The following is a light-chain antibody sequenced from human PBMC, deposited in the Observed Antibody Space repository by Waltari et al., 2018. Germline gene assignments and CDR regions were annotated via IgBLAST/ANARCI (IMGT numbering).Light chain of an antibody. CDR3: QQRSYWLT. CDR1: QSVSNY. V-gene: IGKV3-11*01. J-gene: IGKJ4*01. Sequence: EIVLTQSPATLSLSPGERATLSCRTSQSVSNYLAWYQQKPGQAPRLLIYDASNRATGIPARFSGSGSGTDFTLTISSLGPEDFAVYYCQQRSYWLTFGGGTKVEIK. CDR2: DAS.